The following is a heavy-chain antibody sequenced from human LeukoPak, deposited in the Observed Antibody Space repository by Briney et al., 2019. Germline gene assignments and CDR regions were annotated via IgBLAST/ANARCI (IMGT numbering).Heavy chain of an antibody. J-gene: IGHJ5*02. CDR3: AKDLTAAAYLRVEP. V-gene: IGHV3-23*01. CDR1: GFTVTNDA. Sequence: GRSLRLAWATAGFTVTNDAISWVRQAPGKWREWVSSITARGGSTFYADSVEGRFSIATDNTNNTLYLQMDSLRTTGTSVFYCAKDLTAAAYLRVEPWGQGTLVTVSS. CDR2: ITARGGST. D-gene: IGHD6-13*01.